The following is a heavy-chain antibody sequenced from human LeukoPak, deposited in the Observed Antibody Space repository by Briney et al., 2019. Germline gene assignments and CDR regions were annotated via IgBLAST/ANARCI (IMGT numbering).Heavy chain of an antibody. D-gene: IGHD6-19*01. J-gene: IGHJ4*02. CDR2: IISIFGRA. CDR1: GGTFTIYA. CDR3: ARRTLYSSGWLPDY. V-gene: IGHV1-69*13. Sequence: GASVKVSCKASGGTFTIYAISWVRHAPGQGLEWMGGIISIFGRANYAQKFQGRVTITADESTSTAYMGLSSLRSEDTAVYYCARRTLYSSGWLPDYWGQGTLVTVSS.